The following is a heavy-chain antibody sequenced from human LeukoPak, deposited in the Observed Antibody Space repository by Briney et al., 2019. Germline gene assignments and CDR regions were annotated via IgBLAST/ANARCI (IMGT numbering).Heavy chain of an antibody. Sequence: ASVKVSCKASGYTFTSYYMHWVRQAPGQGLEWMGIINPSSGSTSYAQKFQGRVTMTRDTSTSTVYMELSSLRSEDTAVYYCAILEAAVPPVDYWGQGTLVTVSS. D-gene: IGHD6-13*01. CDR3: AILEAAVPPVDY. CDR2: INPSSGST. V-gene: IGHV1-46*01. CDR1: GYTFTSYY. J-gene: IGHJ4*02.